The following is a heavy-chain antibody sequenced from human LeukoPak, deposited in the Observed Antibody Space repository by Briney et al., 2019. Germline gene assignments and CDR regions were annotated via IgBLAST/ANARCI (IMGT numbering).Heavy chain of an antibody. CDR3: ARAVCPATRVYYFDY. J-gene: IGHJ4*02. V-gene: IGHV1-18*01. Sequence: ASVRVSCTASGYTFTSYGISWVRQAPGQGLEWMGWISAYNSNTNYAQKIQGRVTMTTDTTTSTDYMELRSLRSDDTAVYYCARAVCPATRVYYFDYWGQGTLVTVSS. D-gene: IGHD2-15*01. CDR2: ISAYNSNT. CDR1: GYTFTSYG.